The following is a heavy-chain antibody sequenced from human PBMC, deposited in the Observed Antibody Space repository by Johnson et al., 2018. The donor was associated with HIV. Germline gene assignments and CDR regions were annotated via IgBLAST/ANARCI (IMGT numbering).Heavy chain of an antibody. Sequence: VQLVESGGGVVQPGGSLRLSCAASEFTFSTYEMNWVRQAPGKGLEWLSYITSSGNFIYYADSVKGRFPISRDNSKNTLYLQMNSLRAEDTAVYYCARDILEYSSSVPDAFDIWGQGTMVTVSS. CDR3: ARDILEYSSSVPDAFDI. CDR1: EFTFSTYE. V-gene: IGHV3-48*03. CDR2: ITSSGNFI. D-gene: IGHD6-6*01. J-gene: IGHJ3*02.